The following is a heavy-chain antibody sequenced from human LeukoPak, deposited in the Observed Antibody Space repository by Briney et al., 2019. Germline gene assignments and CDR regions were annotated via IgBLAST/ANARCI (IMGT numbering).Heavy chain of an antibody. CDR1: GFTFSNYG. V-gene: IGHV3-33*05. J-gene: IGHJ5*02. D-gene: IGHD5-24*01. CDR3: ARRLQGNWFDP. Sequence: GGSLRLSCAASGFTFSNYGMHWVRQAPGKGLEWVALVKYDGINKYYADSVKGRFTIPRDNSKNTLYLQMNSLRAEDTAVYYCARRLQGNWFDPWGQGTLVTVSS. CDR2: VKYDGINK.